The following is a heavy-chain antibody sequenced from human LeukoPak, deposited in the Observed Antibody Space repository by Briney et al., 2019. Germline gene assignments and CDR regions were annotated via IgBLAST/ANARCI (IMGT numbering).Heavy chain of an antibody. Sequence: GGSLRLSCAASGFTFSSYWMNWARQAPGKGLEWVASINHNGNVNYYVDSVKGRFTISRDNAKNSLYQQMSNLRAEDTAVYFCARGGGLDVWGQGATVTVSS. CDR3: ARGGGLDV. CDR1: GFTFSSYW. D-gene: IGHD3-16*01. CDR2: INHNGNVN. V-gene: IGHV3-7*03. J-gene: IGHJ6*02.